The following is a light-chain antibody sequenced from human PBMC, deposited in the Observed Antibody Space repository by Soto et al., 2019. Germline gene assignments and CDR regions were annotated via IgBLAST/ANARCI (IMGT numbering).Light chain of an antibody. V-gene: IGLV2-14*03. CDR3: SSYTTTTTAV. CDR2: DVI. J-gene: IGLJ2*01. CDR1: SSDIGGYNF. Sequence: QSALTQPASVSGSPGQSITIACTGSSSDIGGYNFVSWYQQHPGKAPKLMIYDVIKRPSGVSSRFAGSKSGNTASLTISGLRAEDEADYYCSSYTTTTTAVFGGGTKLTVL.